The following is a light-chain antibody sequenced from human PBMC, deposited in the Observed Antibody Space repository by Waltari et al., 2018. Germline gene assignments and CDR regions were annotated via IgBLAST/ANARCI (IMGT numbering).Light chain of an antibody. J-gene: IGKJ3*01. CDR2: DAS. Sequence: EIVLTQSPATLALSAGERVTLSCRASQSVTSYLAWYQPKPGQAPRLLIYDASNRATGIPARFSGSGSGTDFTLTISSLEPEDFAVYYCQQRSNWPRFTFGPGTKVDIK. CDR1: QSVTSY. V-gene: IGKV3-11*01. CDR3: QQRSNWPRFT.